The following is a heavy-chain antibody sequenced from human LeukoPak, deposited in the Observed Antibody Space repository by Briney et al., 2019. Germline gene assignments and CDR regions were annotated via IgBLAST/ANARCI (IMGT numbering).Heavy chain of an antibody. CDR3: ARDTGLYGYRSYYMDV. CDR2: ISAYNGNT. CDR1: GYTFTSYG. J-gene: IGHJ6*03. Sequence: VASVKLSCKASGYTFTSYGISWVRQAPGQGLEWMGWISAYNGNTNYAQKLQGRVTMTTDTSTSTAYMELRSLRSDDTAVYYCARDTGLYGYRSYYMDVWGKGTTVTVSS. D-gene: IGHD5-18*01. V-gene: IGHV1-18*01.